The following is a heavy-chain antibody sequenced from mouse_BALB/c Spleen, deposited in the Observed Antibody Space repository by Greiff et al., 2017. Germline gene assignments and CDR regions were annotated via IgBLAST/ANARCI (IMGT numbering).Heavy chain of an antibody. CDR3: ARGDGSSHYAMDY. D-gene: IGHD1-1*01. V-gene: IGHV1-18*01. CDR1: GYTFTDYN. J-gene: IGHJ4*01. Sequence: VQLQQSGPELVKPGASVKIPCKASGYTFTDYNMDWVKQSHGKSLEWIGDINPNNGGTIYNQKFKGKATLTVDKSSSTAYMQLKSLTSEDSAVYYCARGDGSSHYAMDYWGQGTSVTVSS. CDR2: INPNNGGT.